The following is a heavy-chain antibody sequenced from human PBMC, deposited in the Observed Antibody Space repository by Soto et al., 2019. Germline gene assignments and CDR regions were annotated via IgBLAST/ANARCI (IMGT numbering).Heavy chain of an antibody. V-gene: IGHV1-69*04. CDR2: IIPILGIA. CDR1: GGTFSSYT. CDR3: ARDGADTVTTSLYFDL. Sequence: GASVKVSCKASGGTFSSYTISWVRQAPGQGLEWMGRIIPILGIANYAQKFQGRVTITADKSTSTAYMELSSLRSEDTAVYYCARDGADTVTTSLYFDLWGRGTLVTVSS. D-gene: IGHD4-17*01. J-gene: IGHJ2*01.